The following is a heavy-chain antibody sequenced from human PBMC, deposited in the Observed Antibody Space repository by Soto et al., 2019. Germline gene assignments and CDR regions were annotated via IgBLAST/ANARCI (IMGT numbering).Heavy chain of an antibody. CDR2: SFSSGGT. D-gene: IGHD3-9*01. CDR1: GFTLDKYT. V-gene: IGHV3-53*01. Sequence: GGSLRLSCAAFGFTLDKYTMGWVRKAPGKGLEWVAESFSSGGTQYADSVKGRFTISRDNSRNMVFLQMNGLRVEDTALYYCARDREPDGIWTFDSWGQGALVTVSS. CDR3: ARDREPDGIWTFDS. J-gene: IGHJ4*02.